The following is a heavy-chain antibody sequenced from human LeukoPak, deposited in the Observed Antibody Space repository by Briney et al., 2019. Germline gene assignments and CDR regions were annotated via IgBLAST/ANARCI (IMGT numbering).Heavy chain of an antibody. CDR2: INHSGST. D-gene: IGHD2-2*01. Sequence: SETLSLTCAVYGGSFSGYYWSWIRQPPGKGLEWIGEINHSGSTNYNPSLKRRVTISVDTSKNQFSLKLSSVTAADTAVYYCARESNSTSSNWFDPWGQGTLVTVSS. CDR3: ARESNSTSSNWFDP. J-gene: IGHJ5*02. CDR1: GGSFSGYY. V-gene: IGHV4-34*01.